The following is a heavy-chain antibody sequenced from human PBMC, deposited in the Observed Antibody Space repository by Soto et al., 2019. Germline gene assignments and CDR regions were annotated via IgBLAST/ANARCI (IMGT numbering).Heavy chain of an antibody. CDR3: ARLVGAYDSYFDH. CDR1: GYDFARTW. CDR2: IYPGDSET. V-gene: IGHV5-51*01. J-gene: IGHJ4*02. Sequence: GESLKISCNASGYDFARTWICWVRQLPCKGLDWLGIIYPGDSETRYSPSFRGQVTFSVDMSISTAYLQWSSLKTSDIAIYYCARLVGAYDSYFDHWGQGTRVTVSS. D-gene: IGHD5-12*01.